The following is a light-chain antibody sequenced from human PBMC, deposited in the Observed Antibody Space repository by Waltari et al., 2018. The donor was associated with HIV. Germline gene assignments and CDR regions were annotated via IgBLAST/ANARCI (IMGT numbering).Light chain of an antibody. CDR3: SSFERGGSLL. CDR2: NAN. Sequence: QSALTQPASVSGSPGQSITISCIGTDSDIGLSNLISWYHHPPDRAPTLVVFNANSRPSGIPFRFSGSKSGKTASLTISGLQAEDEGIYYCSSFERGGSLLFGGGTTVTVL. V-gene: IGLV2-14*01. J-gene: IGLJ3*02. CDR1: DSDIGLSNL.